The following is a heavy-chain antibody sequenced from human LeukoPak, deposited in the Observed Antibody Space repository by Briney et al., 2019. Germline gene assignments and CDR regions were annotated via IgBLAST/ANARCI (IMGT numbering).Heavy chain of an antibody. Sequence: RGSLRLSCAASGFTFSIYSMNWVRQAPGKGLEWVSYISSSSSTIYYADSVKGRFTISRDNAKNSLYLQMNSLRAEDTAIYYCARLEGDYWGQGILVTVS. D-gene: IGHD1-1*01. CDR3: ARLEGDY. J-gene: IGHJ4*02. CDR2: ISSSSSTI. CDR1: GFTFSIYS. V-gene: IGHV3-48*04.